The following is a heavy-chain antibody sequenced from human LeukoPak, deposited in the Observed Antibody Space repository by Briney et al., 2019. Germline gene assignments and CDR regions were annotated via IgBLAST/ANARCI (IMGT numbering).Heavy chain of an antibody. CDR2: ISSSGST. D-gene: IGHD5-18*01. V-gene: IGHV4-61*02. Sequence: SETLSLTCTVSGDSISSGDYYWSWIRQPAGKGLEWIGRISSSGSTNYNPSLKSRVTISVDASKNQFSLKLSSVTAADTAVYYCARSLTARSYFDYWGQGTLVTVSS. CDR3: ARSLTARSYFDY. J-gene: IGHJ4*02. CDR1: GDSISSGDYY.